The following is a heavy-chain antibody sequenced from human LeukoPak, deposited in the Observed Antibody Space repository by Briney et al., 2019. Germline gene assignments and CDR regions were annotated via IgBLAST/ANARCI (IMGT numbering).Heavy chain of an antibody. J-gene: IGHJ6*03. V-gene: IGHV4-34*01. CDR3: ARGSQTNYYYYYMDV. CDR2: INHSGST. D-gene: IGHD1/OR15-1a*01. Sequence: SETLSLTCAVYGGSFSGYYWSWIRRPPGKGLEWIGEINHSGSTNYNPSLKSRVTISVDTSKNQFSLKLSSVTAADTAVYYCARGSQTNYYYYYMDVWGKGTTVTVSS. CDR1: GGSFSGYY.